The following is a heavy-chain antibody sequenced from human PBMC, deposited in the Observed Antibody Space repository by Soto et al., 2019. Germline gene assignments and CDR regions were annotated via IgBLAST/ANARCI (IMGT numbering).Heavy chain of an antibody. D-gene: IGHD6-19*01. CDR1: GFTFSSYG. CDR3: AKSSGWYPKPIYFDY. CDR2: ISYDGSNK. Sequence: GGSLRLSCAASGFTFSSYGMHWVRQAPGKGLEWVAVISYDGSNKYYADSVKGRFTISRDNSKNTLYLQMNSLRAEDTAVYYCAKSSGWYPKPIYFDYWGQGTLVTVSS. V-gene: IGHV3-30*18. J-gene: IGHJ4*02.